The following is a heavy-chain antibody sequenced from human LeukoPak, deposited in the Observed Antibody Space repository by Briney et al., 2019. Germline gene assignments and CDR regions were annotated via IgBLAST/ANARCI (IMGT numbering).Heavy chain of an antibody. CDR3: ARDVSAALYYYGSGRGPGAFDI. V-gene: IGHV3-21*01. Sequence: GGSLRLSCAASGFSFSTYNMNWVRQAPGKGLEWVSSITSSSSYIYYADSVKGRFTISRDNAKSSLYLQMNILRDEDTAVYYCARDVSAALYYYGSGRGPGAFDIWGQGTMVTVSS. CDR1: GFSFSTYN. CDR2: ITSSSSYI. D-gene: IGHD3-10*01. J-gene: IGHJ3*02.